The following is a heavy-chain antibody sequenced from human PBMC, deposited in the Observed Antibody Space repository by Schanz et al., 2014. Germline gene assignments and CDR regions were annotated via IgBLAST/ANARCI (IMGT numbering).Heavy chain of an antibody. V-gene: IGHV1-18*01. J-gene: IGHJ4*02. CDR2: ISVYTGNT. Sequence: QVQLVQSGAEVKKPGASVRVSCKASGYTFTTYAMSWVRQAPGQGLEWVGWISVYTGNTKYGQKVQGRVTMTTDTSTSTVYMELRSLRSDDTAVYYCARVHHYDPSGWGYFDYWGQGALVTVSS. D-gene: IGHD3-22*01. CDR3: ARVHHYDPSGWGYFDY. CDR1: GYTFTTYA.